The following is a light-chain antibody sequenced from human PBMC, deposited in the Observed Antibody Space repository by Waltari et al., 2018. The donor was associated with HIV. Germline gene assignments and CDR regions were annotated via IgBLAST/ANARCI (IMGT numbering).Light chain of an antibody. CDR3: QQFYTNPLT. V-gene: IGKV4-1*01. J-gene: IGKJ4*01. Sequence: DIVMTQSPDSLAVSLGERATINCKASQSVLYTFNKQTYIAWYQQKARQPPKLLISWASKRAYGVPERFSGSGSGTNFTLTISSLQADDVAVYFCQQFYTNPLTFGGGTKVEIK. CDR1: QSVLYTFNKQTY. CDR2: WAS.